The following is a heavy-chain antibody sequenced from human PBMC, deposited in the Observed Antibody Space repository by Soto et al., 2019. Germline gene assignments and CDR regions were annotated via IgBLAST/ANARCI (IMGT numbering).Heavy chain of an antibody. D-gene: IGHD2-15*01. V-gene: IGHV3-30*18. CDR3: AKDIRNAWYYFDD. Sequence: PGGSLRLSCAASGFTFSSYGMHWVRQAPGKGLEWVAVISYDGSNKYYADSVKGRFTISRDNSKNTLYLQMNSLRAEDTAVYYCAKDIRNAWYYFDDWGQGTLVTVSS. J-gene: IGHJ4*02. CDR1: GFTFSSYG. CDR2: ISYDGSNK.